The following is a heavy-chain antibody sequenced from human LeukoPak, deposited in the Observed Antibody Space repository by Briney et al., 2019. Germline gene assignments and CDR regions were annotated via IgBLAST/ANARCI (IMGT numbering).Heavy chain of an antibody. V-gene: IGHV4-4*07. J-gene: IGHJ5*02. Sequence: SSETLSLTCTVSGGSISSYYSSWIRQPAGKGLEWIGRIYTSGSTNYNPSLKSRVTMSVDTSKNQFSLKLSSVTAADTAVYYCAREVRIPRGYWFDPWGQGTLVTVSS. CDR1: GGSISSYY. D-gene: IGHD3-10*01. CDR3: AREVRIPRGYWFDP. CDR2: IYTSGST.